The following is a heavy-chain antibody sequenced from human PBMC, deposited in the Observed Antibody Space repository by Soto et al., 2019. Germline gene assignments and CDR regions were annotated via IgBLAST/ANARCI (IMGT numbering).Heavy chain of an antibody. Sequence: GGSLRLSCAASGVTFSSYWMSWGRQAPGKGREGVAEIKQEGSETYYVDSVKGRFTISRDNAKNSLYLQMNSLRAEDTAVYYCARVGYQLLYYYYYGMDVCGQGTPVTVSS. CDR3: ARVGYQLLYYYYYGMDV. CDR1: GVTFSSYW. D-gene: IGHD2-2*01. J-gene: IGHJ6*02. V-gene: IGHV3-7*03. CDR2: IKQEGSET.